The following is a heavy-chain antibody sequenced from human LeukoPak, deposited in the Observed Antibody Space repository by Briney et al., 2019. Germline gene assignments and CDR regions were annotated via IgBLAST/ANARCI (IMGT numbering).Heavy chain of an antibody. CDR1: GFTFSSYA. CDR2: ISSNGGST. D-gene: IGHD6-19*01. V-gene: IGHV3-64*01. Sequence: GGSLRLFCAASGFTFSSYAMHWVRQAPGKGLEYVSAISSNGGSTYYANSVKGRFTISRDNSKNTLYLQMGSLRAEDMAVYYCASWGYSSGWTNYYMDVWGKGTTVTVSS. J-gene: IGHJ6*03. CDR3: ASWGYSSGWTNYYMDV.